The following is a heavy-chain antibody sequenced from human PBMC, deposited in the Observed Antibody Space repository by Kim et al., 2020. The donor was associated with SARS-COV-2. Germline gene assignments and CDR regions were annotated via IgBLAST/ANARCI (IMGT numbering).Heavy chain of an antibody. Sequence: SVRGRFTISRDDAKSTVYLQVNSLRTEDTAVYYCARRRSCSGGTCYGMDVWGQGTTVSVSS. CDR3: ARRRSCSGGTCYGMDV. V-gene: IGHV3-74*01. J-gene: IGHJ6*02. D-gene: IGHD2-15*01.